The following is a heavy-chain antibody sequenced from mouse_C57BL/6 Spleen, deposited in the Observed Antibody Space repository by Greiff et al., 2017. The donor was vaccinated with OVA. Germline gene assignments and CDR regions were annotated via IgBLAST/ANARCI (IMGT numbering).Heavy chain of an antibody. D-gene: IGHD1-1*01. V-gene: IGHV1-15*01. CDR2: IDPETGGT. Sequence: QVQLQQSGAELVRPGASVTLSCKASGYTFTDYEMHWVKPTPVHGLEWIGAIDPETGGTAYNQKFKGKAILTADKSSSTAYMELRSLTSEDSAVYYCTRKIRFITTVAPGFDYWGQGTTLTVSS. CDR1: GYTFTDYE. J-gene: IGHJ2*01. CDR3: TRKIRFITTVAPGFDY.